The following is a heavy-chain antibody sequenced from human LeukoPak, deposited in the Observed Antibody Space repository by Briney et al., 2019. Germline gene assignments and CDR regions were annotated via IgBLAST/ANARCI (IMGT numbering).Heavy chain of an antibody. CDR2: INTNTGNP. V-gene: IGHV7-4-1*02. Sequence: ASVKVSCKASGYIFTGYYMHWVRQAPGQGLEWMGWINTNTGNPTYAQGFTGRFVFSLDTSVSTAYLQISSLKAEDTAVYYCARADGITMRLDAFDIWGQGTMVTVSS. CDR1: GYIFTGYY. CDR3: ARADGITMRLDAFDI. D-gene: IGHD3-22*01. J-gene: IGHJ3*02.